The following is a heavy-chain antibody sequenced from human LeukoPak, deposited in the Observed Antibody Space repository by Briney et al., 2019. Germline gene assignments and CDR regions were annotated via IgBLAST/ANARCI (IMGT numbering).Heavy chain of an antibody. CDR1: GFTFSSYA. V-gene: IGHV3-64*01. J-gene: IGHJ4*02. Sequence: PGETLRLSCAASGFTFSSYAMHWVRQAPGKGLEYVSAISSSGGSTFYANSVKGRFTISRDNSKSTLFLQVGSLTAEDMAVYYCARVFYDSSGYYYDYWGQGALVTVSS. D-gene: IGHD3-22*01. CDR2: ISSSGGST. CDR3: ARVFYDSSGYYYDY.